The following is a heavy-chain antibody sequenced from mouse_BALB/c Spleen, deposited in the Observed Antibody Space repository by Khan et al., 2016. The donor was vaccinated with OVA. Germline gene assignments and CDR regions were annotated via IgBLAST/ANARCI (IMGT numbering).Heavy chain of an antibody. J-gene: IGHJ2*01. CDR2: ISYSGVT. CDR3: AGGNYYGYYFDY. Sequence: VQLVESGPGLVKPSQSLSLTCTVTGYSITSGYAWNWIRQFPGNKLEWMGYISYSGVTSYTPSLKSRISITRDTSKNQFFLQLNSVTTEDTATDYCAGGNYYGYYFDYWGQGTTLTVSS. CDR1: GYSITSGYA. D-gene: IGHD1-1*01. V-gene: IGHV3-2*02.